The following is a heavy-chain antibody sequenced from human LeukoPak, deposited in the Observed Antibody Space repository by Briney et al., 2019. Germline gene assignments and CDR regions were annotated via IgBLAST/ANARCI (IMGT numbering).Heavy chain of an antibody. D-gene: IGHD6-13*01. J-gene: IGHJ4*02. Sequence: GGSLRLSCAASGFTFSSYSMNWVRQAPGKGLEWVSSISSSSSYIYYADSVKGRFTISRDNAKNSLYPQMNSLRAEDTAVYYCASSGWAAAGRFDYWGQGTLVTVSS. V-gene: IGHV3-21*01. CDR3: ASSGWAAAGRFDY. CDR2: ISSSSSYI. CDR1: GFTFSSYS.